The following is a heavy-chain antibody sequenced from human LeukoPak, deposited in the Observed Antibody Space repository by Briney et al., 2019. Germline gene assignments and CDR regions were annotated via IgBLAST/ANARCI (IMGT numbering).Heavy chain of an antibody. CDR3: ASGRTDIVVVPATLRNYYFDY. Sequence: GPSVKVSCKASGGTSSRNDISWVRQAPGQGLEWMGGIMPLFGTAKNAQKFQGRVTITADKSTSTAYMELSSLRSEDTAVYYCASGRTDIVVVPATLRNYYFDYWGQGTLVTVSS. V-gene: IGHV1-69*06. CDR2: IMPLFGTA. D-gene: IGHD2-2*01. CDR1: GGTSSRND. J-gene: IGHJ4*02.